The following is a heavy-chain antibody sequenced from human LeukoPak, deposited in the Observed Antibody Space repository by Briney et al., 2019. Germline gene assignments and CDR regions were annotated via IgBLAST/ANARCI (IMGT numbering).Heavy chain of an antibody. J-gene: IGHJ4*02. V-gene: IGHV3-66*01. CDR1: GFSVSSNY. D-gene: IGHD3-10*01. CDR2: IYSGGST. Sequence: GGSLRLSCAASGFSVSSNYMSWVRQAPGKGLEWVSVIYSGGSTYYAGSVKGRFTISRDNSKNTLYLQMNSLRAEDTAVYYCAKDPYYYGSGSYHYWGQGTLVTVSS. CDR3: AKDPYYYGSGSYHY.